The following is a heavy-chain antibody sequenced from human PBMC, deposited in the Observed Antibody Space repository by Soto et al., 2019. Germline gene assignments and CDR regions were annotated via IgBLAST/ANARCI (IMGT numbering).Heavy chain of an antibody. Sequence: GGSLRLSCADSGSTFSSSEMHWVRQAPGKGLEWISYISKSSSVIYYAASVKGRFTISRENAKNLLYLQMNSLRAEDTAVYFGASVNLRFSYGIDVWGQGTTVTVPS. CDR1: GSTFSSSE. CDR2: ISKSSSVI. V-gene: IGHV3-48*03. J-gene: IGHJ6*02. D-gene: IGHD3-3*01. CDR3: ASVNLRFSYGIDV.